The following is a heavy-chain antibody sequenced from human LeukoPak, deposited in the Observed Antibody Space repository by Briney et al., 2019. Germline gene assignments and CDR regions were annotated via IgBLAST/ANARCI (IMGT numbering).Heavy chain of an antibody. CDR3: ARSSSPPFEY. CDR2: INPSGGSS. V-gene: IGHV1-46*01. Sequence: GAAVRGAERESQYTFSRYIMHCVRRASKQGLEWIGIINPSGGSSSYAEKFQGRVTMTRDTSTSTVYMKLSSLRSEDTAVYYCARSSSPPFEYWGQGTLVTVSS. D-gene: IGHD6-6*01. CDR1: QYTFSRYI. J-gene: IGHJ4*02.